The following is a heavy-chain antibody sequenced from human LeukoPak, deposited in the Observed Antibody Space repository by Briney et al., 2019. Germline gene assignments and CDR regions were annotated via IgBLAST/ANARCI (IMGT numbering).Heavy chain of an antibody. CDR2: ISYDGSNK. CDR1: GFTFSSYA. D-gene: IGHD6-19*01. V-gene: IGHV3-30-3*01. CDR3: ARVEYGAVAGLAFDY. Sequence: PGGSLRLSCAASGFTFSSYAMHWVRQAPGKGLEWVAVISYDGSNKYYADSVKGRFTISRDNSKNTLYLQMNSLRAEDTAVYYCARVEYGAVAGLAFDYWGQGTLVTVSS. J-gene: IGHJ4*02.